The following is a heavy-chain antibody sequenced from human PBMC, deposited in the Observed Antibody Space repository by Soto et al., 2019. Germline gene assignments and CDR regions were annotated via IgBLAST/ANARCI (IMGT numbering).Heavy chain of an antibody. V-gene: IGHV4-34*01. Sequence: SETLSLTCAVYGGSFSGYYWSWIRQPPGKGLEWIGEINHSGSTNYNPSLKSRVTISVDTSKNQFSLKLSSVTAADTAVYYCARGLGYYDSRGSGDYWGQGTLVTVSS. CDR3: ARGLGYYDSRGSGDY. CDR2: INHSGST. J-gene: IGHJ4*02. CDR1: GGSFSGYY. D-gene: IGHD3-22*01.